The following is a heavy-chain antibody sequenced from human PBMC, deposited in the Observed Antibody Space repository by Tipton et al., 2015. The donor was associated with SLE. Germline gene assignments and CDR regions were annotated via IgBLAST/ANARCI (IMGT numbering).Heavy chain of an antibody. V-gene: IGHV4-59*01. CDR1: GGSISSYY. D-gene: IGHD6-19*01. CDR3: ARAVAGYFDY. CDR2: IYYSGST. J-gene: IGHJ4*02. Sequence: TLPLTCTVSGGSISSYYWSWIRQPPGKGLEWIGYIYYSGSTNYNPSLKSRVTISVDTSKNQFSLKLSSVTAADTAVYYCARAVAGYFDYWGQGTLVTVSS.